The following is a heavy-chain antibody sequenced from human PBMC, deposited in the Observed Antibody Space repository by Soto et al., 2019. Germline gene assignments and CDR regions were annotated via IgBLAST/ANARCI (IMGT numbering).Heavy chain of an antibody. J-gene: IGHJ4*02. D-gene: IGHD6-19*01. CDR2: IYPGESDT. V-gene: IGHV5-51*01. CDR3: ARHTNSGWYYFDY. Sequence: RGESLNISCQTSGYSFTTYWIGWVRQMPGKGLEWMGIIYPGESDTRFSPSFQGQATISADKSITTAYLQWSSLKASDTAMYYCARHTNSGWYYFDYWGQGTLVTVSS. CDR1: GYSFTTYW.